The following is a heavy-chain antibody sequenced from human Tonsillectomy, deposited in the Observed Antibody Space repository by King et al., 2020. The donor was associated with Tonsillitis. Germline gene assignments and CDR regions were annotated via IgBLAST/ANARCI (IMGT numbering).Heavy chain of an antibody. CDR2: ISTDGSST. CDR3: ARDFLYQGK. D-gene: IGHD2-2*01. Sequence: RYWMNWVRHAPGKGLVWVSRISTDGSSTTYAGSVKGRFSISRDNAKNTVYLQMNSLRVEETAVYYCARDFLYQGKWGPGTTVNVSS. CDR1: RYW. V-gene: IGHV3-74*01. J-gene: IGHJ6*02.